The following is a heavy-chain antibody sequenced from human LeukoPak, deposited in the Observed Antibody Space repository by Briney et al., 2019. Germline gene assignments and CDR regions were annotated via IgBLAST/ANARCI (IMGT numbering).Heavy chain of an antibody. V-gene: IGHV3-15*01. Sequence: GGSLRLSCAASGFTFGNAWMSWVRQAPGKGLEWVGRIKSKTDGGTTDYAAPVKGRFTISRGDSKNTLYLQMNSLKTEDTAVYYCTTDSLSHYDFWSGYFLVDYWGQGTLVTVSS. CDR2: IKSKTDGGTT. J-gene: IGHJ4*02. CDR3: TTDSLSHYDFWSGYFLVDY. D-gene: IGHD3-3*01. CDR1: GFTFGNAW.